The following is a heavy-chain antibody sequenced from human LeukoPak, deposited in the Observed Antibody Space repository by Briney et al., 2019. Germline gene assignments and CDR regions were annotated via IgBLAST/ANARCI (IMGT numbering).Heavy chain of an antibody. CDR3: AKDTLYGSGTYYSGFDY. J-gene: IGHJ4*02. D-gene: IGHD3-10*01. Sequence: SLRLSCAASGFTFDDYAMHWVRQAPGKGREGVSGISWNSGFIGYADSVKGRFTISRDNAKNSLYLQMNSLRAEDTALYYCAKDTLYGSGTYYSGFDYWGQGTLVTVSS. V-gene: IGHV3-9*01. CDR1: GFTFDDYA. CDR2: ISWNSGFI.